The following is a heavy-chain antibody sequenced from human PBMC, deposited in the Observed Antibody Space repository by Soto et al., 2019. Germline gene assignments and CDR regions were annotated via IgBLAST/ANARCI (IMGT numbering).Heavy chain of an antibody. D-gene: IGHD6-19*01. Sequence: QVQLVQSGAEVKKPGSSVKVSCKASGGSFSSYAISWARQAPVQGLEWMGGIIPIFGTATYAQKFQGRVTIIADKSTSTAYMELSSLRSEDTAVYYCARAGPVAGNHAFDIWGQGTLVTVSS. V-gene: IGHV1-69*06. CDR2: IIPIFGTA. CDR3: ARAGPVAGNHAFDI. J-gene: IGHJ3*02. CDR1: GGSFSSYA.